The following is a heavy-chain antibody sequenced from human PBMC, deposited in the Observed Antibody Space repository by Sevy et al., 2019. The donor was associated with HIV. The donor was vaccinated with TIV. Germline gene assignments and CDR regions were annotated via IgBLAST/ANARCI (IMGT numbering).Heavy chain of an antibody. Sequence: GGSLSLSCEASGFTFSDHGMNWVRQAPGKGLEWVALIPFDGSVKYYSDSVKGRFTISRNNSKNTLYLQTTGVRVEDTAVYYYAREYSGGAYGMDVWGQGTTVTVSS. CDR2: IPFDGSVK. J-gene: IGHJ6*02. V-gene: IGHV3-30*03. D-gene: IGHD3-10*01. CDR1: GFTFSDHG. CDR3: AREYSGGAYGMDV.